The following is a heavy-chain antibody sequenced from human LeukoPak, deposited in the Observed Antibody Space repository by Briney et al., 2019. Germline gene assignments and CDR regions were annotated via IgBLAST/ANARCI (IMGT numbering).Heavy chain of an antibody. D-gene: IGHD3-10*01. CDR3: ARSMLRGVLPY. J-gene: IGHJ4*02. CDR2: ISNDGNIQ. Sequence: PGGSLGLSCAASGFPFSSYGRHWVGKAPGKGRGGVAVISNDGNIQYYVDSVKGRFTISRDNSKNTVYLQMNSLRAEDTAVYYCARSMLRGVLPYWGQGTLVTVSS. CDR1: GFPFSSYG. V-gene: IGHV3-30*19.